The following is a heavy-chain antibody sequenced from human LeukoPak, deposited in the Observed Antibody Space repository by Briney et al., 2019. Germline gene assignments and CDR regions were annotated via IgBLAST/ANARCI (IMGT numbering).Heavy chain of an antibody. Sequence: GASVKVSCKASGYTFTSYYMHWVRQAPGQGLEWMGIINPSGGSTSYAQKFQGRVTMTRDTSTSTVYMGLSSLRSEDTAVYYCARAGYCYGSGSPLDYWGQGTLVTVSS. CDR1: GYTFTSYY. CDR3: ARAGYCYGSGSPLDY. J-gene: IGHJ4*02. V-gene: IGHV1-46*01. CDR2: INPSGGST. D-gene: IGHD3-10*01.